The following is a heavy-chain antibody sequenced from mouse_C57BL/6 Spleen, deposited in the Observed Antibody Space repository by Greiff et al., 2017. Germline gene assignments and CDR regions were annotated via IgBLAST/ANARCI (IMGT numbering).Heavy chain of an antibody. V-gene: IGHV1-55*01. Sequence: QVQLQQPGAELVKPGASVQMSCKASGYTFTSYWITWVKQRPGQGLEWIGDIYPGSGSTNYNEKFKSKDTLTVDTSSSTAYMQLSSLTSEDSAVYYCARSEGYQDYWGQGTTLTVSS. CDR1: GYTFTSYW. J-gene: IGHJ2*01. CDR2: IYPGSGST. D-gene: IGHD2-2*01. CDR3: ARSEGYQDY.